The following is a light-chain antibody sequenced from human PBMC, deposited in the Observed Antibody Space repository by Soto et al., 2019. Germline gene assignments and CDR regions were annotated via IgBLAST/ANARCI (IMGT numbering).Light chain of an antibody. V-gene: IGKV3-15*01. CDR1: RSVSSN. J-gene: IGKJ1*01. Sequence: EILMTQYPATLSVSPGDRATLSCRASRSVSSNLAWYQQKPGQAPRLLIYDASTMATGVQATISGSRSGTAFTLTIRSLKSEDFAVYYCQQYKKWRTFGQGTRWIS. CDR3: QQYKKWRT. CDR2: DAS.